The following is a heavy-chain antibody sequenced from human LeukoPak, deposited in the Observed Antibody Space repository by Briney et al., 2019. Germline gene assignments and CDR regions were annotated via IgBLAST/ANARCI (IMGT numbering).Heavy chain of an antibody. CDR3: ATYGLGYCSGGSCYSPLELDY. CDR2: ISAYNGNT. CDR1: GYTFTSYG. D-gene: IGHD2-15*01. V-gene: IGHV1-18*04. J-gene: IGHJ4*02. Sequence: ASVKVSCKASGYTFTSYGISWVRQAPGQGLEWVGRISAYNGNTNYAQKLQGRVTMTTDTSTSTAYMELRSLRSDDTAVYYCATYGLGYCSGGSCYSPLELDYWGQGTPVTVSS.